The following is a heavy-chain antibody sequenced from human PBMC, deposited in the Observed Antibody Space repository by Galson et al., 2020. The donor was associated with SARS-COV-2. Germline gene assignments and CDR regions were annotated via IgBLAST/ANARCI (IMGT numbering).Heavy chain of an antibody. J-gene: IGHJ5*02. D-gene: IGHD3-10*01. Sequence: SVKVSCKASGGTFSSYAISWVRQAPGQGLEWMGGIIPIFGTANYAQKFQGRVTITADASTSTAYMELSSLRSEDTAVYYCARGGWNTRSNWFGAPYSNWFDPWGQGTLVTVSS. CDR2: IIPIFGTA. V-gene: IGHV1-69*13. CDR1: GGTFSSYA. CDR3: ARGGWNTRSNWFGAPYSNWFDP.